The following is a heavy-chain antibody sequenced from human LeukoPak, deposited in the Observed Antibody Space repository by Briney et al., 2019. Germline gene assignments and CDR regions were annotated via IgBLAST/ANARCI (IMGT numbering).Heavy chain of an antibody. V-gene: IGHV5-51*01. J-gene: IGHJ5*02. D-gene: IGHD2-8*01. CDR2: IYPVDSDT. CDR1: GYSFTSYW. Sequence: GESLKISCKGSGYSFTSYWIGWVRQMPGKGLEWMGIIYPVDSDTRYSPSFQGQVTISAHKSISTAYLQWTSLKASDTAMHYCARRVFDRNWFDPWGQGTLVTVSP. CDR3: ARRVFDRNWFDP.